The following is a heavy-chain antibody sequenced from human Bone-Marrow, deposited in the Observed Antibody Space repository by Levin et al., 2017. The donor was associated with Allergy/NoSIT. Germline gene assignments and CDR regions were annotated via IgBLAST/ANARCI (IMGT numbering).Heavy chain of an antibody. Sequence: PAGGSLRLSCAASGFTFSTYGMNWVRQAPGRGLEWVSGISGSGAGTYYADSVKGRFTISRDNSKNTLYLKMNRVRAEDPAVYYCAGGETSGDYAPYNWFDRWGQGTLVTVPS. CDR3: AGGETSGDYAPYNWFDR. J-gene: IGHJ5*02. CDR1: GFTFSTYG. D-gene: IGHD3-22*01. CDR2: ISGSGAGT. V-gene: IGHV3-23*01.